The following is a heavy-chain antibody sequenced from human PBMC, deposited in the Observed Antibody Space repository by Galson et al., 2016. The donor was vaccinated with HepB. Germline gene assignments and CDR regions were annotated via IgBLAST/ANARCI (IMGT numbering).Heavy chain of an antibody. V-gene: IGHV3-74*01. Sequence: SLRLSCAASGFSFNTYWMHWVRQAPGKGLVWVARIKNDGSDTYYADSVEGRFTISRDNAKRTLHLQMNSLRADDTAVYYCAKDDYMRAWGQGTLVTVSS. CDR1: GFSFNTYW. CDR3: AKDDYMRA. D-gene: IGHD3-16*01. CDR2: IKNDGSDT. J-gene: IGHJ5*02.